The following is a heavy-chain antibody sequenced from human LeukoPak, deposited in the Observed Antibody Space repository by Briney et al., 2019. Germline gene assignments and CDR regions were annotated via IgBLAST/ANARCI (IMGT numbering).Heavy chain of an antibody. CDR1: GDSIFSGYY. Sequence: SETLSLTCSVSGDSIFSGYYWSWIRQPPGKGLEWIGEINHSGSTNYNPSLKSRVTISVDTSKNQFSLKLSSVTAADTAVYYCARGLRRYRAQRASWFDPWGQGTLVTVSS. V-gene: IGHV4-34*01. CDR2: INHSGST. D-gene: IGHD2-2*02. CDR3: ARGLRRYRAQRASWFDP. J-gene: IGHJ5*02.